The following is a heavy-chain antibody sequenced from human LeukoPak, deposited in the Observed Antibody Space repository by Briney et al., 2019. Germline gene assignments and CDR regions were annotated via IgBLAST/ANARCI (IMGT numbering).Heavy chain of an antibody. D-gene: IGHD2-2*01. V-gene: IGHV1-18*01. Sequence: ASVKVSCKASGYTFTSYGISWVRQAPGQGLEWMGWISAYNGNTNYAQKLQGRVTMTTDTSTSTAYMELRSLRSDDTAVYYCARDQVVVVPAAIFYYYGMDVWGQGTTVTVSS. CDR1: GYTFTSYG. CDR2: ISAYNGNT. J-gene: IGHJ6*02. CDR3: ARDQVVVVPAAIFYYYGMDV.